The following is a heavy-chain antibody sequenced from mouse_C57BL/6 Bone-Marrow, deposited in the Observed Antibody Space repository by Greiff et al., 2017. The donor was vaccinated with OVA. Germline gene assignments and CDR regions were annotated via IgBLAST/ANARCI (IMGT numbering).Heavy chain of an antibody. V-gene: IGHV5-17*01. CDR3: ARCITTVVAWYFDV. Sequence: EVMLVESGGGLVKPGGSLKLSCAASGFTFSDYGMHWVRQAPEKGLEWVAYISSGSSTIYYADTVKGRFTISRDNAKNTLFLQMTSLRSEDTAMYYCARCITTVVAWYFDVWGTGTTVTVSS. CDR1: GFTFSDYG. CDR2: ISSGSSTI. D-gene: IGHD1-1*01. J-gene: IGHJ1*03.